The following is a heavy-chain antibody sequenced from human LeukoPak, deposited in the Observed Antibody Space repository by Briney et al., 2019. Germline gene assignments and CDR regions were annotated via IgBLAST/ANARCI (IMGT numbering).Heavy chain of an antibody. D-gene: IGHD7-27*01. CDR1: GFTFSSYA. CDR3: ARGRITNWGSSYFDY. CDR2: ISYDGSNK. V-gene: IGHV3-30-3*01. Sequence: GGSLRLSCAASGFTFSSYAMHWVRQAPGKGLEWVAVISYDGSNKYYADSVKGRFTISRDNSKNTLYLQMNSLRAEDTAVYYCARGRITNWGSSYFDYWGQGTLVTVSS. J-gene: IGHJ4*02.